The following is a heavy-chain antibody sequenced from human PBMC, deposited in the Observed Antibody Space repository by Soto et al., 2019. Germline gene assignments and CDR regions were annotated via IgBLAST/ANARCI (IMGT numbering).Heavy chain of an antibody. CDR1: GFTFGSYA. CDR2: IGGRGVIT. D-gene: IGHD3-3*01. V-gene: IGHV3-23*01. CDR3: AKRGDDFWSGYYTGPNWFDP. Sequence: GGSLRLSCAASGFTFGSYAMSWVRQAPGKGLEWVSVIGGRGVITYYADSAQGRFTISRDNSKNTLYLQMNSLRVEDTAVYYCAKRGDDFWSGYYTGPNWFDPWGQGTLVTVSS. J-gene: IGHJ5*02.